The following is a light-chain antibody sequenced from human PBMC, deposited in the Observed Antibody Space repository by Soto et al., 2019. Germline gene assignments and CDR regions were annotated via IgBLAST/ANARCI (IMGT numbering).Light chain of an antibody. CDR2: DVS. CDR1: SSDVGGYNY. J-gene: IGLJ1*01. V-gene: IGLV2-14*01. Sequence: QSVLTQPASVSGSPGQSITISCTGTSSDVGGYNYVSWYQQHPGKAPKLMIYDVSNRPSGVSIRFSGSKSGNTASLTISGLQAEDEADYYCSSYTSSSSSYVFGTGTKVT. CDR3: SSYTSSSSSYV.